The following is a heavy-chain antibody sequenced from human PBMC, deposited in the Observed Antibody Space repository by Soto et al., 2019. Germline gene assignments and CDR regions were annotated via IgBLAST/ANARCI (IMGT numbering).Heavy chain of an antibody. V-gene: IGHV1-18*01. CDR3: ARDLMNRNYDFWSGLPSHRDAFDI. CDR2: ISASNGNT. CDR1: GYTFTSYG. Sequence: GAAVKISCKASGYTFTSYGISCVRQAPGQALEWMGWISASNGNTNYAQKLQRRVTMTTDTSTSTAYMELRSLRSDDTALYYCARDLMNRNYDFWSGLPSHRDAFDIWGQGTMVT. J-gene: IGHJ3*02. D-gene: IGHD3-3*01.